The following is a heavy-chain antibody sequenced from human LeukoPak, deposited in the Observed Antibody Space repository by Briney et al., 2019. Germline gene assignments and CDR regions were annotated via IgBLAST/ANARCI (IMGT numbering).Heavy chain of an antibody. V-gene: IGHV3-23*01. D-gene: IGHD3-10*01. CDR1: GFTFRNYA. CDR2: ISDSGTST. CDR3: AKVPYSDYGSGRPPFMDV. Sequence: GGSLRLSCAASGFTFRNYAMSWVRQAPGKGLEWVSTISDSGTSTYNADSVKGRLTISRDNSKNTLFLQMDGLRAEDTATYYCAKVPYSDYGSGRPPFMDVWGQGTTVAVSS. J-gene: IGHJ6*02.